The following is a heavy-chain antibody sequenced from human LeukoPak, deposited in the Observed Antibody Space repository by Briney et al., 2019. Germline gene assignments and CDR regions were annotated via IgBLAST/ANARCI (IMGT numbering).Heavy chain of an antibody. CDR3: ARVRVNSSGWTMVGYYYYYMDV. CDR2: IYYSGST. V-gene: IGHV4-39*07. Sequence: SETLSLTCTVSGGSISSSSYYWGWIRQPPGKGLEWIGSIYYSGSTYYNPSLKSRVTISVDTSKNQFSLKLSSVTAADTAVYYCARVRVNSSGWTMVGYYYYYMDVWGKGTTVTVSS. CDR1: GGSISSSSYY. D-gene: IGHD6-19*01. J-gene: IGHJ6*03.